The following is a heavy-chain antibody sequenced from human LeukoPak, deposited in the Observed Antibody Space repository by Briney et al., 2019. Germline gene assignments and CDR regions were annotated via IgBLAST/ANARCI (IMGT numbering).Heavy chain of an antibody. D-gene: IGHD3-10*01. CDR2: IYYSGST. CDR3: ARTRYYYNSRSYGAPYYFDY. CDR1: GGSISSNSYS. J-gene: IGHJ4*02. V-gene: IGHV4-39*01. Sequence: SETLSLTCAVSGGSISSNSYSWGWIRQPPGKGLERIGSIYYSGSTYYNPSLKSRVTISVDTSKNQFSLKLSSVTAADTAVYYCARTRYYYNSRSYGAPYYFDYWGQGTLVTVSS.